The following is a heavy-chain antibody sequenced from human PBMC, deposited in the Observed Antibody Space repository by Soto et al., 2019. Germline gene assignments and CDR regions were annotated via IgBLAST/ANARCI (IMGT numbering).Heavy chain of an antibody. CDR1: WFTGSDHH. CDR2: IYSGGST. CDR3: AREIAAAGPGIYYYYGMDV. V-gene: IGHV3-66*01. D-gene: IGHD6-13*01. Sequence: GALKISCAAPWFTGSDHHLSWVRQAPRKGLEWVSVIYSGGSTYYADSVKGRFTISRDNSKNTLYLQMNSLRAEDTAVYYCAREIAAAGPGIYYYYGMDVWGQGTTVTVSS. J-gene: IGHJ6*02.